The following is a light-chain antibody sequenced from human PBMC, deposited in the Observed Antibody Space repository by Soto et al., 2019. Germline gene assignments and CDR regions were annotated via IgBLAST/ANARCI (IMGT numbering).Light chain of an antibody. CDR2: SAS. CDR1: QDISVY. CDR3: QNFNTAPLT. Sequence: DIQMTQSPSSLSASVGDRVTITCRASQDISVYLAWYQQKPGKVPKLLIYSASTLQSGVPSRFSGSGSGTDFTLTISSLQPKDVETYYCQNFNTAPLTFGQGTRLEIK. V-gene: IGKV1-27*01. J-gene: IGKJ5*01.